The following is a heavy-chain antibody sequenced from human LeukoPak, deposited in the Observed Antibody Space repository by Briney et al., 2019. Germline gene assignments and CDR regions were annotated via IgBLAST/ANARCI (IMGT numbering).Heavy chain of an antibody. D-gene: IGHD1-7*01. V-gene: IGHV3-7*03. J-gene: IGHJ4*02. CDR3: ARVELQDFDY. Sequence: PGGSLRLSCAASGFTFGSYWMIWVRQAPGKGLEWVANIKQDGSEKYYVDSVKGRFTISRDNAKNSLYLQMNSLRAEDTAVYYCARVELQDFDYWGQGTLVTVSS. CDR2: IKQDGSEK. CDR1: GFTFGSYW.